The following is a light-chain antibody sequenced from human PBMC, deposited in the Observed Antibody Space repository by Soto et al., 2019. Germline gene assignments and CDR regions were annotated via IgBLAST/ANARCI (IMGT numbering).Light chain of an antibody. CDR1: SSDVASYNL. CDR3: CSYAGSRTYV. V-gene: IGLV2-23*01. CDR2: EGS. Sequence: QSVLAQPASVSGSPGQSITISCTGTSSDVASYNLVSWYQQHPGKAPKFLICEGSKRPSGISSRFSGSKSGNTASLTISGLQPEDEADYYCCSYAGSRTYVFGTGTKVTVL. J-gene: IGLJ1*01.